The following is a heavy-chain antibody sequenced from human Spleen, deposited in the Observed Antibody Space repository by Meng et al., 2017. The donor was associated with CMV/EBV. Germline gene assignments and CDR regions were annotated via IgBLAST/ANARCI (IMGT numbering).Heavy chain of an antibody. Sequence: GESLKISCAASGFTFEDYDMSWVRQAPGKGLEWVSGVNWNGGRTGYADFVKGRFTISRDNAKNSVALQMNSLRVEDTALYYCASIVGATSYFDYWGQGTLVTVSS. CDR3: ASIVGATSYFDY. CDR1: GFTFEDYD. CDR2: VNWNGGRT. V-gene: IGHV3-20*04. J-gene: IGHJ4*02. D-gene: IGHD1-26*01.